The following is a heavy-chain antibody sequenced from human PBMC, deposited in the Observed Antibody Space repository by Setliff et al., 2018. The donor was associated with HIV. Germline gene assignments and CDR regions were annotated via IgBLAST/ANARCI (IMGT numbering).Heavy chain of an antibody. Sequence: SETLSLTCTVSNVSINSYYWSWIRQPAGRALEWIGRIYSSGSTNYNPSLKSRVKMSIDTSKNQFSLKLSSVTAADTAVYFCARGGYQRGYTYGSFDYWGQGTLVTVSS. V-gene: IGHV4-4*07. CDR1: NVSINSYY. CDR3: ARGGYQRGYTYGSFDY. D-gene: IGHD5-18*01. CDR2: IYSSGST. J-gene: IGHJ4*02.